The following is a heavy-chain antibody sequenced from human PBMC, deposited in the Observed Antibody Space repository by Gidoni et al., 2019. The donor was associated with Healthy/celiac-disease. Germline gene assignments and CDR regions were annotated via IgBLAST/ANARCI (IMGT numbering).Heavy chain of an antibody. D-gene: IGHD4-17*01. CDR1: GGSFSGYY. J-gene: IGHJ2*01. CDR3: ARGRRRLSPHDYGDYRTAHWYFDL. V-gene: IGHV4-34*01. CDR2: INHSGST. Sequence: QVQLQQWGAGLLKPSATLSLTCAVYGGSFSGYYWSWIRQPPGKGLEWIGEINHSGSTNYTPSLKSRVTISLDTSKNQFSLRLSSVTAADTAVYYCARGRRRLSPHDYGDYRTAHWYFDLWGRGTLVSVSS.